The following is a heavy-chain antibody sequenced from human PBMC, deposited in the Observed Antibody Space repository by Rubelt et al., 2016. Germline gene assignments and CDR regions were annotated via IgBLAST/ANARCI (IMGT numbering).Heavy chain of an antibody. J-gene: IGHJ4*02. CDR2: ISHSGST. CDR3: ASQRGYSRGRH. V-gene: IGHV4-4*02. D-gene: IGHD6-19*01. CDR1: GGSINDNNW. Sequence: SLTCAVSGGSINDNNWWSWVRQPPGKGLEWIGEISHSGSTSYNPSLQSRVTISMDKSMHHFSLTLISVTAADTAVNYCASQRGYSRGRHWGQGTLVTVSS.